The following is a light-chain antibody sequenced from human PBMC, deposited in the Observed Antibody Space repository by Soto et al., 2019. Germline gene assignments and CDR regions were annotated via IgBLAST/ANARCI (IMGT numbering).Light chain of an antibody. CDR2: DAS. CDR3: QQRSNWPSYT. Sequence: EIVLTQSPATLSLSPGEGATLSCRASQSVSTYLAWYQQKPGQAPRLLIYDASNRATGIPARFSSSGSGTDFTLTISSLEPEDFAVYYCQQRSNWPSYTFGQGTKLEI. V-gene: IGKV3-11*01. CDR1: QSVSTY. J-gene: IGKJ2*01.